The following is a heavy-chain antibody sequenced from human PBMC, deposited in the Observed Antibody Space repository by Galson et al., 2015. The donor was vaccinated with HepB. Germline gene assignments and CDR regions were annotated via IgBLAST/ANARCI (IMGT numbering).Heavy chain of an antibody. V-gene: IGHV3-74*01. D-gene: IGHD6-6*01. CDR2: IKTDGSST. CDR3: ARGVSSSQDY. Sequence: SLRLSCAASGFTFSSYWMHWVRQAPGKGLVRLSRIKTDGSSTYYADSVEGRFTVSRDNAKNTLYLQMDSLRAEDTAVYYCARGVSSSQDYWGQGTLVTVSS. CDR1: GFTFSSYW. J-gene: IGHJ4*02.